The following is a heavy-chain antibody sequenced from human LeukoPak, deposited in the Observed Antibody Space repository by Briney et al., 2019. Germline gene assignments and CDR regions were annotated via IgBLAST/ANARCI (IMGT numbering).Heavy chain of an antibody. J-gene: IGHJ4*02. CDR2: IKQDGSEK. CDR3: ARDLGKDSGYAVPSYFDY. V-gene: IGHV3-7*01. CDR1: GFTFSSYW. Sequence: PGGSLRLSCAASGFTFSSYWMSWVRQAPGKGLEWVANIKQDGSEKYYVDSVKGRFTISRDNAKNSLYLQMNSLRAEDTAVYYCARDLGKDSGYAVPSYFDYWGQGTLVTVSS. D-gene: IGHD5-12*01.